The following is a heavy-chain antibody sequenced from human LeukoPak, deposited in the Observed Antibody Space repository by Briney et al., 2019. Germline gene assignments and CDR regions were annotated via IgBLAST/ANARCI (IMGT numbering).Heavy chain of an antibody. CDR2: IYPGDSDT. CDR3: ARQEDYYDSSGYHYFDY. CDR1: GYSFTSYW. D-gene: IGHD3-22*01. J-gene: IGHJ4*02. Sequence: GESLKISCKGSGYSFTSYWIGWVRQMPGKGLEWMGIIYPGDSDTRYSPSFQGQVTISADKSISTAYPQWSSLKASDTAMYYCARQEDYYDSSGYHYFDYWGQGTLVTVSS. V-gene: IGHV5-51*01.